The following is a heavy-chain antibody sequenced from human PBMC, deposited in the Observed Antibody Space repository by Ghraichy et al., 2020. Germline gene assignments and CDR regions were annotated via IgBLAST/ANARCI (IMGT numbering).Heavy chain of an antibody. Sequence: ASVKVSCKASGYTFTSYDINWVRQATGQGLEWMGWMNPDSGKTGFVQRVQGRVSMTRNTSISTAYMELSSLTSEDTAVYYCVRWGDDYGEDDAFDIWGQGKMVTVSS. D-gene: IGHD4-17*01. J-gene: IGHJ3*02. CDR2: MNPDSGKT. V-gene: IGHV1-8*01. CDR1: GYTFTSYD. CDR3: VRWGDDYGEDDAFDI.